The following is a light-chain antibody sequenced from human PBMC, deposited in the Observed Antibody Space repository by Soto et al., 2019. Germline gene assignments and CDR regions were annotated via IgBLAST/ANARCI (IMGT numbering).Light chain of an antibody. CDR3: QQYNNGPGT. J-gene: IGKJ1*01. CDR2: GAS. V-gene: IGKV3-15*01. Sequence: EIVMTQSPATLSVSPGERATLSCRASQSVSSNLAWYQQKPGQAPRLLIYGASNRATGIPARFSGRGSGIEFTLTISSLQSEDFAVYYCQQYNNGPGTLGQGTKVEIK. CDR1: QSVSSN.